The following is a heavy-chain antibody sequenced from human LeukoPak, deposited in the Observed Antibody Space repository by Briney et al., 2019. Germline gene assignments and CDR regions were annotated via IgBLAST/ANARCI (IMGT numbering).Heavy chain of an antibody. J-gene: IGHJ5*02. CDR1: GYTFTSYD. V-gene: IGHV1-8*01. CDR2: MNPNSGNT. D-gene: IGHD6-19*01. CDR3: TRGSIAVPYNWFDP. Sequence: ASVKVSCMASGYTFTSYDINWVRQATGQGLEWMGWMNPNSGNTGYAQKFQGRVIMTRDTSISTVYMELSSLRSEDTAVYYCTRGSIAVPYNWFDPWGQGTRVTVSS.